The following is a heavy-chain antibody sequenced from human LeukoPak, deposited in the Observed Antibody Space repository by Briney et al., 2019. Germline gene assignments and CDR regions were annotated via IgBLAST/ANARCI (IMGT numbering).Heavy chain of an antibody. CDR1: GFTFSSYS. Sequence: GGSLRLSCAASGFTFSSYSMNWVRQAPGKGLEWVSYISSSSSTIYYADSVKGRFTISRDNAKNSLYLQMNSLRAEDTAIYYCAKDVVVTATPYYFDYWGQGTLVTVSS. J-gene: IGHJ4*02. D-gene: IGHD2-21*02. CDR2: ISSSSSTI. CDR3: AKDVVVTATPYYFDY. V-gene: IGHV3-48*01.